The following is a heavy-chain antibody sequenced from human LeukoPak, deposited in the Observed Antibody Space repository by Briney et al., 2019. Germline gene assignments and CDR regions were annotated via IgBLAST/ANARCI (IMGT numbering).Heavy chain of an antibody. J-gene: IGHJ3*02. Sequence: GGSLRLSCAASGFTFTSYAMNWVRQAQGKGLEWVAFIRGGGAGARYADAAKGRFTISRDNSKNTLYLHMNTLRVEDTATYYCAKCSASYDNDALDMWGQGTVVIVSS. CDR1: GFTFTSYA. D-gene: IGHD3-10*02. V-gene: IGHV3-23*01. CDR3: AKCSASYDNDALDM. CDR2: IRGGGAGA.